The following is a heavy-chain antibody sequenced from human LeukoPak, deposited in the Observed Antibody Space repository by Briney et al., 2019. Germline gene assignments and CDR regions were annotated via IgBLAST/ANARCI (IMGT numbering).Heavy chain of an antibody. D-gene: IGHD6-13*01. CDR2: FDPEDGET. J-gene: IGHJ4*02. V-gene: IGHV1-24*01. CDR3: AFQAAAGRGWGYYFDY. CDR1: GYTLTELS. Sequence: ASVKVSCKVSGYTLTELSMHWVRQAPGKGLEWMGGFDPEDGETIYAQKFQGRVTMTEDTSTDTAYMELSSLRSEDTAVYYCAFQAAAGRGWGYYFDYWGQGTLVTVSS.